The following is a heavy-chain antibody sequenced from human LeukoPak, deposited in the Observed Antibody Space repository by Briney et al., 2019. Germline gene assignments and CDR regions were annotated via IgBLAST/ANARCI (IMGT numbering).Heavy chain of an antibody. Sequence: PGGSLRLSCAASGFTFSSYSMNWVRQAPGKGLEWISYISSSSSTIYYADSVKGRFTISRDNAKNSLYLQMNSLRAEDTAVYCCARDTLFDYWGQGTLVTVSS. V-gene: IGHV3-48*04. CDR2: ISSSSSTI. CDR1: GFTFSSYS. CDR3: ARDTLFDY. J-gene: IGHJ4*02.